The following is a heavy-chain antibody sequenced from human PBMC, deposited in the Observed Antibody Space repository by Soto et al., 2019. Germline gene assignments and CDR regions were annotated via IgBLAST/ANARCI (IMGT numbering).Heavy chain of an antibody. CDR1: GGSISSYY. CDR2: IYYSGST. V-gene: IGHV4-59*01. CDR3: ARLDFWSGYMPL. Sequence: SETLSFTCTVSGGSISSYYWSWIRQPPGKGLEWIGYIYYSGSTNYNPSLKSRVTISVDTSKNQFSLKLSSVTAADTAVYYCARLDFWSGYMPLWGQGTLVTVSS. J-gene: IGHJ4*02. D-gene: IGHD3-3*01.